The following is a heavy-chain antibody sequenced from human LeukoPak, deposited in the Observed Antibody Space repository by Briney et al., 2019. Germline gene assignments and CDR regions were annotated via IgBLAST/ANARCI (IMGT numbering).Heavy chain of an antibody. V-gene: IGHV3-21*01. CDR1: GFTFSSYA. CDR2: ISGLSSSI. Sequence: GGSLRLSCAASGFTFSSYAMSWVRQAPGKGLEWVSSISGLSSSIYYADSVKGRFTISRDNAKNSLYLQMNSLRAEDTAVYYCAREVRGWYYFEYWGQGTLVTVSS. D-gene: IGHD6-19*01. J-gene: IGHJ4*02. CDR3: AREVRGWYYFEY.